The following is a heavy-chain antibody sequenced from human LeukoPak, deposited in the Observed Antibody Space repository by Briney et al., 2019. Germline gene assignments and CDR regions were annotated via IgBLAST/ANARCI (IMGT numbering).Heavy chain of an antibody. V-gene: IGHV1-18*01. J-gene: IGHJ4*02. CDR1: GGTFSSYA. CDR3: ARDPDCSGGSCYFDY. CDR2: ISAYNGNT. Sequence: ASVKVSCKASGGTFSSYAISWVRQAPGQGLEWMGWISAYNGNTNYAQKLQGRVTMTTDTSTSTAYMELRSLRSDDTAVYYCARDPDCSGGSCYFDYWGQGTLVTVSS. D-gene: IGHD2-15*01.